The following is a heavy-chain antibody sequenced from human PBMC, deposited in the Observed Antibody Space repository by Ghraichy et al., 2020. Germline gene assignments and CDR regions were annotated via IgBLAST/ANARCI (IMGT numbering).Heavy chain of an antibody. D-gene: IGHD2/OR15-2a*01. CDR3: ASLRRDFYYFDY. V-gene: IGHV4-39*01. CDR1: GGSISSSSYY. CDR2: IYYSGST. J-gene: IGHJ4*02. Sequence: SETLSLTCTVSGGSISSSSYYWGWIRQPPGKGLEWIGSIYYSGSTYYNPSLKSRVTISVDTSKNQFSLKLSSVTAADTAVYYCASLRRDFYYFDYWGQGTLVTVSS.